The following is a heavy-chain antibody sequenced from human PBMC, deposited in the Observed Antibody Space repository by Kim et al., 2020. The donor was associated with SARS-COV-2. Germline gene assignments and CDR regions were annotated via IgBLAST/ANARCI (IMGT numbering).Heavy chain of an antibody. CDR2: IYYSGST. Sequence: SETLSLTCTVSGGSISSSSYYWGWIRQPPGKGLEWIGSIYYSGSTYYNPSLKSRVTISVDTSKNQFSLKLSSVTAADTAVYYCARRRSFLGIAAAGTRARGERAGGSRDWYFDLWGRGTLVTVSS. CDR1: GGSISSSSYY. D-gene: IGHD6-13*01. V-gene: IGHV4-39*01. J-gene: IGHJ2*01. CDR3: ARRRSFLGIAAAGTRARGERAGGSRDWYFDL.